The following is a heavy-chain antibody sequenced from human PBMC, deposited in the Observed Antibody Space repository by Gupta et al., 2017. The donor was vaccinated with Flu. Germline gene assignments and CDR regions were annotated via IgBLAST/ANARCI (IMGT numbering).Heavy chain of an antibody. CDR1: GGTFSSYA. V-gene: IGHV1-69*01. D-gene: IGHD6-19*01. J-gene: IGHJ4*02. CDR3: ARDRVRKWLPHD. Sequence: QVQLVQSGAEVKKPGSSVKVSCKASGGTFSSYAISWVRQAPGQGLEWMGGIIPIFGTANYAQKFQGRVTITADESTSTAYMELSSLRXEXTAVYYXARDRVRKWLPHDWGQGTMVTVSS. CDR2: IIPIFGTA.